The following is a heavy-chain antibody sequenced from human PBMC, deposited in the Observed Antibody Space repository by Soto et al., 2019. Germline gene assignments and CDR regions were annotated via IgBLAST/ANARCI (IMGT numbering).Heavy chain of an antibody. Sequence: SEAPSLTCAVYGGSFSGYYWGWIRQPPGKGLXXIXXIXXXXXTXXXPSLKSRVTISVDTSKNQFSLKLSSVTAADTAVYYCARGNSGSYYPWGQGTLVTVSS. CDR3: ARGNSGSYYP. J-gene: IGHJ5*02. D-gene: IGHD3-10*01. V-gene: IGHV4-34*01. CDR2: IXXXXXT. CDR1: GGSFSGYY.